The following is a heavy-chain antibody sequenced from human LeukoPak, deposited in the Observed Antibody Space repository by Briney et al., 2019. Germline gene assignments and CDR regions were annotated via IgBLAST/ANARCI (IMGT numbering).Heavy chain of an antibody. CDR1: GGSISSYY. D-gene: IGHD6-19*01. V-gene: IGHV4-59*01. Sequence: SETLSLTCTVSGGSISSYYWSWIRQPPGKGLEWIGYIYYSGSTNYNPSLKSRVTISVDTSKNQFSLKLSPVTAADTAVYYCARVIRGWIDYWGQGTLVTVSS. CDR3: ARVIRGWIDY. CDR2: IYYSGST. J-gene: IGHJ4*02.